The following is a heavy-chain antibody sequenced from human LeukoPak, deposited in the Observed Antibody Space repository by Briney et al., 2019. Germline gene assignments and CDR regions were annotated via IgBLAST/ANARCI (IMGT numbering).Heavy chain of an antibody. CDR3: ARVSDYGDYEDY. J-gene: IGHJ4*02. D-gene: IGHD4-17*01. Sequence: SETLSLTCTVSGGSISSYYWSWIRQPAGKGLEWIGRIYTSGGTNYNPSLKSRVTMSVDTSKNQFSLKLSSVTAADTAVYYCARVSDYGDYEDYWGQGTLVTVSS. CDR1: GGSISSYY. V-gene: IGHV4-4*07. CDR2: IYTSGGT.